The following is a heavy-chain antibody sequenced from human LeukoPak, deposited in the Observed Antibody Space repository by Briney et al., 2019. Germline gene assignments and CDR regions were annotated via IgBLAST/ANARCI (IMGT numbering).Heavy chain of an antibody. CDR2: IWYDGSNK. D-gene: IGHD3-9*01. Sequence: GRSLRLSCAASGFTFSSYGMHWVRQAPGKGLEWVAVIWYDGSNKYYADSVKGRFTISRDNSKNTLYLQMNSLRAEDTAVYYCARHVEGVRFTTFLAYWGQGTLVTVSS. CDR1: GFTFSSYG. V-gene: IGHV3-33*01. J-gene: IGHJ4*02. CDR3: ARHVEGVRFTTFLAY.